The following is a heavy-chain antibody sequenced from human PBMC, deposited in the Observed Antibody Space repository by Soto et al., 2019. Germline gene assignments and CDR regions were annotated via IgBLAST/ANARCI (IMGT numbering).Heavy chain of an antibody. CDR1: GGTFSDSV. Sequence: ASVKVSCKASGGTFSDSVTSWVRQAPGQGLEWMGGIVPIFGKANLAEKFQDRVTITADESTSTAYMKLSSLRPDDTAVYYCAKLPNCGGDCYFDHWGQGTLVTVSS. CDR2: IVPIFGKA. J-gene: IGHJ4*02. V-gene: IGHV1-69*13. D-gene: IGHD2-21*02. CDR3: AKLPNCGGDCYFDH.